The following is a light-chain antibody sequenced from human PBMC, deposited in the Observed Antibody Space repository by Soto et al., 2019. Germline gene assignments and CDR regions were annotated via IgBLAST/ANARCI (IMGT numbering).Light chain of an antibody. V-gene: IGLV4-69*01. CDR3: QTWCTGTRV. CDR2: VDSDGSH. Sequence: QSVLTQSPSASASLGASVKLTCTLSSGHSNYAIAWHQQQPEKGPRYLMKVDSDGSHTKGDGIPDRFSGSSSGAERYLTISSLQSEDEADYYCQTWCTGTRVFGGVTKLTVL. CDR1: SGHSNYA. J-gene: IGLJ3*02.